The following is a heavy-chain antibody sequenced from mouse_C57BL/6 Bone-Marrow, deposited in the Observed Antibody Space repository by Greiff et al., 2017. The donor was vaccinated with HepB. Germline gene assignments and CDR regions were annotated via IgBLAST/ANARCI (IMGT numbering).Heavy chain of an antibody. V-gene: IGHV10-3*01. CDR3: LREGGFLRPAPYAMDY. J-gene: IGHJ4*01. CDR2: IRSKSSNYAT. CDR1: GFTFNTYA. D-gene: IGHD1-2*01. Sequence: EVMLVESGGGLVQPKGSLKLSCAASGFTFNTYAMHWVRQAPGKGLEWVARIRSKSSNYATYYADSVKDRFTISRDDSQSMLYLQMNNLKTEDTAMYYCLREGGFLRPAPYAMDYWGQGTSVTVSS.